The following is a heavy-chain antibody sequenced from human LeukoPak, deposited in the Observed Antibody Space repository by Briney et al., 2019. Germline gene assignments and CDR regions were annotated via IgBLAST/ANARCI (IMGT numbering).Heavy chain of an antibody. D-gene: IGHD6-19*01. CDR3: ARLRSGPGADYFQH. J-gene: IGHJ1*01. Sequence: SGGSLRLSCAASGFTFSSYSMNWVRQAPGKGLEWVSAISSSSSYIYYADSVKGRFTISRDNAKNSLYLQMNSLRAEDTAVYYCARLRSGPGADYFQHWGQGTLVTVSS. CDR1: GFTFSSYS. V-gene: IGHV3-21*01. CDR2: ISSSSSYI.